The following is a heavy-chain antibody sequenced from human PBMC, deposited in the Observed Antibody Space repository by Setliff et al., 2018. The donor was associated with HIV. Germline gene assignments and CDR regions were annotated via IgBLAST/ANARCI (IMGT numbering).Heavy chain of an antibody. Sequence: SETLSLTCAVYGGSFNDYYWSWIRQPPGKGLEWIGEIIHRGSTNYNPSLKSRVTVSVDTSKNQFSLKLGSVTAADTAVYYCARESPSSSWFYFDFWGQGTLVTVSS. CDR1: GGSFNDYY. CDR3: ARESPSSSWFYFDF. D-gene: IGHD6-13*01. V-gene: IGHV4-34*12. J-gene: IGHJ4*02. CDR2: IIHRGST.